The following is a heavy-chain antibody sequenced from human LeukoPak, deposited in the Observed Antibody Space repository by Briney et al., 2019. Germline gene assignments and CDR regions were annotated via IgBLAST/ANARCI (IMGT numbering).Heavy chain of an antibody. CDR1: GFTFSSYA. Sequence: PGGSLRLSCAASGFTFSSYAMSWVRQAPGKGLEWVSAISGSGGSTYYADSVKGRFTISRDNSKNTLYLQMNSLRAEDTAVYYCAKDVRFGGLLPYYFDYWGQGTLVTVSS. CDR3: AKDVRFGGLLPYYFDY. D-gene: IGHD3-10*01. V-gene: IGHV3-23*01. CDR2: ISGSGGST. J-gene: IGHJ4*02.